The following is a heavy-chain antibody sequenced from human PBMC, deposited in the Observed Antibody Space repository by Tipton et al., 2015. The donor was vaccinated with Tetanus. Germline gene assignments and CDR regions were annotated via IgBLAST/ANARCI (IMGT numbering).Heavy chain of an antibody. V-gene: IGHV1-18*01. CDR2: ISAYNGNT. CDR1: GGTFSSYA. D-gene: IGHD3-22*01. Sequence: QSGAEVKKPGSSVKVSCKASGGTFSSYAISWVRQAPGQGLEWMGWISAYNGNTNYAQKLQGRVTMTTDTSTSTAYMELRSLRSDDTAVYYCARERNYYDSSGYYSPDYWGQGTLVTVSS. CDR3: ARERNYYDSSGYYSPDY. J-gene: IGHJ4*02.